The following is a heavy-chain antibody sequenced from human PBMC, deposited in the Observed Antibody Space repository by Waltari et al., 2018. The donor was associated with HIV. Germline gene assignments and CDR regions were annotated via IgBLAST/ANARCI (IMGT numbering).Heavy chain of an antibody. J-gene: IGHJ4*02. V-gene: IGHV1-8*01. D-gene: IGHD6-13*01. CDR3: VRGGHISVAGNTATDS. Sequence: QVQLVQSGAEVKKPGASVKVSCKASGYTFTSYDIYWVRQATGQGLEWMGWMNPNTGNTGYAQKFQGRVTMTRDTSISTAYMELSSLRSEDSAVYYCVRGGHISVAGNTATDSWGQGTLVTVSS. CDR1: GYTFTSYD. CDR2: MNPNTGNT.